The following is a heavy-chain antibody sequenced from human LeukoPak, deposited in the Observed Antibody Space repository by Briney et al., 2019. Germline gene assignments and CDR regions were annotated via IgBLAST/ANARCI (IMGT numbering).Heavy chain of an antibody. CDR2: ISGLGGST. V-gene: IGHV3-23*01. CDR3: AKDLDTMVRGAPYGMDV. CDR1: GFSFRSYA. D-gene: IGHD3-10*01. Sequence: GGSLRLSCAASGFSFRSYAMTWVRQAPGKGLEWVSGISGLGGSTYYADSVKGRSTISRDNSKNTLYLQMNSLRAEDTAVYYCAKDLDTMVRGAPYGMDVWGQGTTVTVSS. J-gene: IGHJ6*02.